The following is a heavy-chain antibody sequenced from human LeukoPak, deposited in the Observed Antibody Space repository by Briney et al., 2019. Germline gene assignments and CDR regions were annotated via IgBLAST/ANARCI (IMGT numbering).Heavy chain of an antibody. V-gene: IGHV3-48*04. CDR1: GFTLSSYN. CDR3: ARNGSYVVDY. J-gene: IGHJ4*02. Sequence: PGGSLRLSCAASGFTLSSYNMHWVRQAPGKGLEWVSYISRSSGIIYYADSVKGRFSISRDNAKNSLSLQMNSLRAEDTAVYYCARNGSYVVDYWGQGPLVTVSS. CDR2: ISRSSGII. D-gene: IGHD2-15*01.